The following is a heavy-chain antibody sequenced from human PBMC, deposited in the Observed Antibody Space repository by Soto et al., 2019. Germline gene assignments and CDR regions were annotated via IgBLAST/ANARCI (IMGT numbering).Heavy chain of an antibody. CDR2: INHSGST. CDR3: ARPNTKSIAAAGYAFDI. V-gene: IGHV4-34*01. Sequence: SETLSLTCAVYGGSFSGYYWSWIRQPPGKGLEWIGEINHSGSTNYNPSLKSRVTISVDTSKNQFSLKLSSVTAADTAVYYCARPNTKSIAAAGYAFDIWGQGTMVTVSS. D-gene: IGHD6-13*01. J-gene: IGHJ3*02. CDR1: GGSFSGYY.